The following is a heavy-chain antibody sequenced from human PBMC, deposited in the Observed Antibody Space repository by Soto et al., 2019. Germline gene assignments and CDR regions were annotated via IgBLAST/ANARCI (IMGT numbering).Heavy chain of an antibody. V-gene: IGHV4-30-4*01. CDR1: GCSISSGDYY. CDR3: ASYRVGHASDI. CDR2: IYYSGST. D-gene: IGHD2-21*01. Sequence: SETLSLTCTVSGCSISSGDYYWSWIRQPPGKGLEWIGYIYYSGSTYYSPSLKSRVTISVDTSKDLFSLKLSSVTAADTAVYYCASYRVGHASDIWGQGTMVTVSS. J-gene: IGHJ3*02.